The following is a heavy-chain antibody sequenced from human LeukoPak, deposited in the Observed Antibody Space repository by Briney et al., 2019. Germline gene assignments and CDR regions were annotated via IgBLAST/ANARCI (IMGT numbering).Heavy chain of an antibody. CDR3: ARDPRGAAGTYGMDV. D-gene: IGHD6-13*01. J-gene: IGHJ6*02. V-gene: IGHV3-21*01. CDR2: ISSSSNYV. CDR1: GFTFSSYS. Sequence: PGGSLRPSCAASGFTFSSYSMNWVRQAPGKGLEWVSSISSSSNYVFYADSVKGRITISRDNAKNSLYLQINSLRAEDTAVYYCARDPRGAAGTYGMDVWGQGTTVTVSS.